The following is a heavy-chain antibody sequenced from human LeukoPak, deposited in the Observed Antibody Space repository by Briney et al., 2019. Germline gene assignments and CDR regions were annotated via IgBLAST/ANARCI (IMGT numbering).Heavy chain of an antibody. Sequence: ASVKVSCKASGYTFTSYGISWVRQAPGQGLEWMGWISAYNGNTNYAQKFQGRVTMTTDTSTSTAYTELRSLRSDDTAVYYCARGLQENLAWLKAFSAFDFWGQGTMVTVSS. D-gene: IGHD5-24*01. V-gene: IGHV1-18*01. CDR3: ARGLQENLAWLKAFSAFDF. CDR1: GYTFTSYG. J-gene: IGHJ3*01. CDR2: ISAYNGNT.